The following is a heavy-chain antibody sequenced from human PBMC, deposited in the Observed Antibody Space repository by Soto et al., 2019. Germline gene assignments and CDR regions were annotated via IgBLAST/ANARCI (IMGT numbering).Heavy chain of an antibody. Sequence: PSETLSLTCPVSGGSISSCGYYWSWIRQHPGKGLEWIGYIYYSGSTYYNPSLKSRVTISVDTSKNQFSLKLSSVTAADTAVYYCARAQVPGVRRGGHNFDYWGQGTLVTVSS. CDR3: ARAQVPGVRRGGHNFDY. J-gene: IGHJ4*02. CDR1: GGSISSCGYY. D-gene: IGHD3-16*01. V-gene: IGHV4-31*03. CDR2: IYYSGST.